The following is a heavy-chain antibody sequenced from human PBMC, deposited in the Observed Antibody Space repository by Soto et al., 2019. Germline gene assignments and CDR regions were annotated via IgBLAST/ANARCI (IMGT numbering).Heavy chain of an antibody. Sequence: SETLSLTCTVSGASICGFYCSWIRKSAGKGLEWIGRIYATGTTDYNPSLKSRVMMSVDTSKKQFSLKLRSVTAADTAVYYCVRDGTKTLRDWFDPWGQGISVTVSS. J-gene: IGHJ5*02. V-gene: IGHV4-4*07. CDR2: IYATGTT. D-gene: IGHD1-1*01. CDR1: GASICGFY. CDR3: VRDGTKTLRDWFDP.